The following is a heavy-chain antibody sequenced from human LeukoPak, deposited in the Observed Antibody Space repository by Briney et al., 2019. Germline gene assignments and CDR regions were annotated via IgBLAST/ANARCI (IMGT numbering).Heavy chain of an antibody. CDR3: LRHTAATTLDY. Sequence: SSETLSLTCSVSGGSISGYYWSWVRQPPGKGLEWIGYIAYSGSTFYNPSLKSRVTISVDTPKNQFSLRLSPVTAADTAVYYCLRHTAATTLDYWGQGTLVTVSS. V-gene: IGHV4-59*08. CDR2: IAYSGST. CDR1: GGSISGYY. D-gene: IGHD1-1*01. J-gene: IGHJ4*02.